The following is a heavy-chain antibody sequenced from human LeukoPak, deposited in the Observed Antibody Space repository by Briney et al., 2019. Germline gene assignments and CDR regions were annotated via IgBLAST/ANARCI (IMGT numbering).Heavy chain of an antibody. CDR3: VRSDYGDYVGYFDY. J-gene: IGHJ4*02. V-gene: IGHV3-21*01. D-gene: IGHD4-17*01. CDR2: ISSSSSYI. Sequence: GGSLRLSCAASGFTFSSYSMTWVRQAPGKGLEWVSSISSSSSYIYYADSVKGRFTISRDNAKNSLYLQMNSLRAEDTAVYYCVRSDYGDYVGYFDYWGQGTLVTVSS. CDR1: GFTFSSYS.